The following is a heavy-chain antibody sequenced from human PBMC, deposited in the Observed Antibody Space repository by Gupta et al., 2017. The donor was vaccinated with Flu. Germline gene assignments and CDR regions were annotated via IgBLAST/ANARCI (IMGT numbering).Heavy chain of an antibody. V-gene: IGHV1-8*01. CDR2: MNPKSGNT. CDR1: GYTFSSYD. D-gene: IGHD3-16*02. CDR3: ATLPRDSLWGNYRHRDHGMGA. Sequence: QVQLVQPGAEVKKPGASVKVSCEASGYTFSSYDINWVRQASGQGLEWRRWMNPKSGNTGYEEKFHGRVTMTRNTAINTAYMEIDTRRSEDTAVYYCATLPRDSLWGNYRHRDHGMGAWGQGTTVTVFS. J-gene: IGHJ6*01.